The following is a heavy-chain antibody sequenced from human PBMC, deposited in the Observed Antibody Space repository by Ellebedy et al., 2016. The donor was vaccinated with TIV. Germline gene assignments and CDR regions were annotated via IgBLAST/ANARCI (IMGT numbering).Heavy chain of an antibody. Sequence: PGGSLRLSCAASGFTFSSYGMHWVRQAPGKGLEWVAVISYDGSNKYYADSVKGRFTISRDNSKTTLYLQMNSLRAEDTAVYYRAKVKQLVLGYWGQGTLVTVSS. D-gene: IGHD6-6*01. CDR2: ISYDGSNK. CDR1: GFTFSSYG. CDR3: AKVKQLVLGY. J-gene: IGHJ4*02. V-gene: IGHV3-30*18.